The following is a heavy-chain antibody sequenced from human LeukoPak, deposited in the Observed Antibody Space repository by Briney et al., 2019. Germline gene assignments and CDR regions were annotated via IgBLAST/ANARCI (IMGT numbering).Heavy chain of an antibody. Sequence: GESLKISCKGSSYSFTSHWIGWVRQMPGRGLEWMGNIFPADSDTRYSPSFQGQVTISADKSISTAYLQWSSLKASDTAMYYCAKQTYGDWDFDLWGRGTLVTVSS. D-gene: IGHD3-10*01. CDR1: SYSFTSHW. J-gene: IGHJ2*01. V-gene: IGHV5-51*01. CDR2: IFPADSDT. CDR3: AKQTYGDWDFDL.